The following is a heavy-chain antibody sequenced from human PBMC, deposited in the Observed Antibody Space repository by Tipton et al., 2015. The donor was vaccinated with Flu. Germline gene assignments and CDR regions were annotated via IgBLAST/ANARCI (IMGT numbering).Heavy chain of an antibody. V-gene: IGHV4-61*01. CDR2: IYYSGST. Sequence: TLSLTCAVSGYSISSGYYWSWIRQPPGKGLEWIGYIYYSGSTNYNPSLKSRVTISVDTSKNQFSLKLSSVTAADTAVYYCARGGFWSGYSFRAYAFDIWGQGTMVTVSS. D-gene: IGHD3-3*01. J-gene: IGHJ3*02. CDR3: ARGGFWSGYSFRAYAFDI. CDR1: GYSISSGYY.